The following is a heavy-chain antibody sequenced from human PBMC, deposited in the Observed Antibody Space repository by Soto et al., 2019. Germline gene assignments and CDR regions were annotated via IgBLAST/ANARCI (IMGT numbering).Heavy chain of an antibody. CDR1: GFTFDDYA. Sequence: GGSLRLSCAASGFTFDDYAMHWVRQAPGKGLEWVSGISWNSGSIGYADSVKGRFTISRDNAKNSLYLQMNSLRAEDTALYYCAKNIAAHGPSYYYYGMDVWGQGTTVTVYS. J-gene: IGHJ6*02. CDR2: ISWNSGSI. D-gene: IGHD6-6*01. V-gene: IGHV3-9*01. CDR3: AKNIAAHGPSYYYYGMDV.